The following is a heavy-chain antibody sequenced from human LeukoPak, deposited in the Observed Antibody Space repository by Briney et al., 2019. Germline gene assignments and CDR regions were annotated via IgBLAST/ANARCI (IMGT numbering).Heavy chain of an antibody. Sequence: GRSLRLSCAASGFTFSSYSMNWVRQAPGKGLEWVSSISSSSSYIYYADSVKGRFTISRDNAKNSLYLQMNSLRAEDTAVYYCARSPPGGMDVWGQGTTVTVSS. CDR2: ISSSSSYI. J-gene: IGHJ6*02. CDR1: GFTFSSYS. V-gene: IGHV3-21*01. CDR3: ARSPPGGMDV.